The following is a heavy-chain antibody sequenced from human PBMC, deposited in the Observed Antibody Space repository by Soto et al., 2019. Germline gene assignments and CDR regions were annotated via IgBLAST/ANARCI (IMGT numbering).Heavy chain of an antibody. J-gene: IGHJ5*02. D-gene: IGHD5-18*01. CDR3: ARDHPAAMGES. CDR1: LFTFSTYW. V-gene: IGHV3-7*04. CDR2: IRQDGSVK. Sequence: SLRLSCVASLFTFSTYWMSLVLQAPGKGLEWVANIRQDGSVKDYVESVKGRFTISRDNAKNSQYLLMNSLRVEDTAVYYCARDHPAAMGESWGQGTLVTVSS.